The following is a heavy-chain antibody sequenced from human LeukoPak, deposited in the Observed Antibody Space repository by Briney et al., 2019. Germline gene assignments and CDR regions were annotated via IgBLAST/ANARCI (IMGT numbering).Heavy chain of an antibody. V-gene: IGHV3-53*01. CDR3: ARSLRVRGVPDYMDV. D-gene: IGHD3-10*01. Sequence: GSLRLSCAASGFTFNTYSMSWVRQAPGKGPQWVSVIHKNAITYYADTVKGRFTISRDNSKNMVYLQMNSLRAEDTAVYYCARSLRVRGVPDYMDVWGKGTTVTISS. CDR2: IHKNAIT. CDR1: GFTFNTYS. J-gene: IGHJ6*03.